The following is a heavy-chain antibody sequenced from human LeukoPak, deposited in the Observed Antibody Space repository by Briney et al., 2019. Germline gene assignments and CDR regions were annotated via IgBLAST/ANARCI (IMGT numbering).Heavy chain of an antibody. CDR1: GGSISSYY. Sequence: TPSETLSLTCTVSGGSISSYYWSWVRQPAGKGLEWLGRIHTSGSTNYSPSLKSRVTISVDTSKNQFSLKLSSVTAADTAVYYCARVVPAANYYYYMDVWGKGTTVTISS. D-gene: IGHD2-2*01. CDR2: IHTSGST. CDR3: ARVVPAANYYYYMDV. V-gene: IGHV4-4*07. J-gene: IGHJ6*03.